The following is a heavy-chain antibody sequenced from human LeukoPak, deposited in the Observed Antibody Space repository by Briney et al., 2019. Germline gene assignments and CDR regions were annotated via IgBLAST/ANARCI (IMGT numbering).Heavy chain of an antibody. Sequence: ASVKVSCKVSGYTLTGLSMHWVRQAPGKGLEWMGGFDPEDGETIYAQKFQGRVTMTEDTSTDTAYMELSSLRSEDTAVYYCATTPDYDILTGYRNWGQGTLVTVSS. J-gene: IGHJ4*02. D-gene: IGHD3-9*01. V-gene: IGHV1-24*01. CDR3: ATTPDYDILTGYRN. CDR1: GYTLTGLS. CDR2: FDPEDGET.